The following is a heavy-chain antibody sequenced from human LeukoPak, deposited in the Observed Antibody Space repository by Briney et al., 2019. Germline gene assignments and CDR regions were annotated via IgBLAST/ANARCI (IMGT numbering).Heavy chain of an antibody. V-gene: IGHV3-43*02. CDR2: ISGDGGST. J-gene: IGHJ5*02. D-gene: IGHD2-2*01. CDR3: AKDGAPAAIMSGEDNWFDP. Sequence: PGGSLRLSCAASGFTCDDYAMHWVRQAPGKGLEWVSLISGDGGSTYYADSVKGRFTISRDNSKNSLYLQMNSLRTEDTALYYCAKDGAPAAIMSGEDNWFDPWGQGTLVTVSS. CDR1: GFTCDDYA.